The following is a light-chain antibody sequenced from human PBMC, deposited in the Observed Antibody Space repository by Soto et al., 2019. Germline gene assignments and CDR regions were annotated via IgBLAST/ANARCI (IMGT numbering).Light chain of an antibody. Sequence: IGMTQSPATLSVSPGERATLSCRASQSVSSYLAWYQQKPGQAPRLLIYDASNRATGIPARFSGSGSGTEFTLTISSLQSEDFAGYYCQQYNNWPLPFGGGTKVDI. J-gene: IGKJ4*01. CDR2: DAS. V-gene: IGKV3D-15*01. CDR3: QQYNNWPLP. CDR1: QSVSSY.